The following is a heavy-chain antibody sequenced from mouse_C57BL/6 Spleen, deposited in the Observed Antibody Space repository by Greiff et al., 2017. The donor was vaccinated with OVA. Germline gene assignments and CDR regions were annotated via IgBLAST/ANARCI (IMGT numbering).Heavy chain of an antibody. CDR2: ISDGGSYT. V-gene: IGHV5-4*01. CDR1: GFTFSSYA. J-gene: IGHJ4*01. Sequence: EVMLVESGGGLVKPGGSLKLSCAASGFTFSSYAMSWVRQTPEKRLEWVATISDGGSYTYYPDNVKGRFTISRDNAKNNLYLQMSHLKSEDTAMYYCAREGITTVVARGYAMDYWGQGTSVTVSS. D-gene: IGHD1-1*01. CDR3: AREGITTVVARGYAMDY.